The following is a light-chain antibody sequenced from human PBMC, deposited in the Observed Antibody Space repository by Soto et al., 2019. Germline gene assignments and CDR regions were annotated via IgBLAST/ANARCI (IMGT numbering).Light chain of an antibody. Sequence: HSVLTQPPSVAGPPGQRVTLSCTGNSSNLGAGYDVHWYQQLPGAAPKLVIFGNRNRPSGVPERFSGSKSGTSASLAITGLQAEDEADYYCQAYDYSLTASVFGGGTKVTVL. V-gene: IGLV1-40*01. J-gene: IGLJ3*02. CDR3: QAYDYSLTASV. CDR2: GNR. CDR1: SSNLGAGYD.